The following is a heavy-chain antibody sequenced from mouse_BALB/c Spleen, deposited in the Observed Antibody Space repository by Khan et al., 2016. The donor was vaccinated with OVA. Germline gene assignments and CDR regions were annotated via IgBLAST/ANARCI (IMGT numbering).Heavy chain of an antibody. D-gene: IGHD2-4*01. Sequence: QVQLKESGPGLVQPSQSLSITCTVSGFSLTNYSVHWVRQSPGKGLEWLGVIWSAGSTDYNAAFISRLTIRKDNSRSQVFFKMNSLQQNDTAIYYCARRGYDYGRGALFAYWGQGTLVTVSA. CDR2: IWSAGST. V-gene: IGHV2-2*02. CDR1: GFSLTNYS. CDR3: ARRGYDYGRGALFAY. J-gene: IGHJ3*01.